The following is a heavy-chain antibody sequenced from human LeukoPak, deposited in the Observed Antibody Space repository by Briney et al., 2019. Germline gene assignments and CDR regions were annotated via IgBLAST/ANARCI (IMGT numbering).Heavy chain of an antibody. CDR3: AREGGIEGAFDI. CDR2: IYYSGNT. CDR1: GASISTYY. J-gene: IGHJ3*02. Sequence: SETLSLTCTVSGASISTYYWSWVRQPPGKGLEWIGYIYYSGNTNYNPSLKSRVTISVDTSKNQFSLKLSSVTAADTAVYYCAREGGIEGAFDIWGQGTMVTVSS. D-gene: IGHD3-16*01. V-gene: IGHV4-59*01.